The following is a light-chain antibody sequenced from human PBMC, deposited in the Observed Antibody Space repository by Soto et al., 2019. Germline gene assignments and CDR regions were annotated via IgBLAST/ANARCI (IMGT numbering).Light chain of an antibody. CDR1: NSDVGGYNY. Sequence: QSALTQPASVSGSRGQSITISCTGTNSDVGGYNYVSWYQQHPGKAPELMIYEVSHRPSGVSNRFSGSKSDNTASLTISGLQAEDEADYYCSSYTSISTLYVFGTGTKLTVL. CDR2: EVS. V-gene: IGLV2-14*01. CDR3: SSYTSISTLYV. J-gene: IGLJ1*01.